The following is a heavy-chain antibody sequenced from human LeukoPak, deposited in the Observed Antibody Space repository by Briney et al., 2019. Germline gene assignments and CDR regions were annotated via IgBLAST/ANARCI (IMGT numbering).Heavy chain of an antibody. Sequence: SETLSLTCTVSGYSISSGYYWGWIRQPPGKGLEWIGSIYHSGSTYYNPSLKSRVTISVDTSKNQFSLKLSSVTAADTAVYYCARVISGLLLWFGESQSAGYFDYWGQGTLVTVSS. V-gene: IGHV4-38-2*02. CDR2: IYHSGST. CDR1: GYSISSGYY. CDR3: ARVISGLLLWFGESQSAGYFDY. D-gene: IGHD3-10*01. J-gene: IGHJ4*02.